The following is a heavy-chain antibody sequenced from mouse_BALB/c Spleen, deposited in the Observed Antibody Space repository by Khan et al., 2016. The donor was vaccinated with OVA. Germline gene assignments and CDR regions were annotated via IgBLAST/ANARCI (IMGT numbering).Heavy chain of an antibody. D-gene: IGHD1-1*01. J-gene: IGHJ2*01. CDR3: ARIRKIVATFFDY. V-gene: IGHV1S81*02. CDR1: GYTFTSYW. CDR2: TNPTNGRT. Sequence: QVQLQQSGAELVKAGASVKMSCKASGYTFTSYWMNWVKQRLGQGLEWFAETNPTNGRTYYNEKFKSKATLPVDKSSSTAYMLLIGPTFEDSAVYFCARIRKIVATFFDYWGQGTTLTVSS.